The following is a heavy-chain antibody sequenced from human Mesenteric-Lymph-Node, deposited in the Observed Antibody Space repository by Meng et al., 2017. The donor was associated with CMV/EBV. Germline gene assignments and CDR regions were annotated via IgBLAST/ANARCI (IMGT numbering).Heavy chain of an antibody. J-gene: IGHJ1*01. CDR3: AKTARIPSD. CDR2: IYKTGDT. CDR1: DGSISSHY. D-gene: IGHD2-2*01. V-gene: IGHV4-59*11. Sequence: SETLSLTCIVSDGSISSHYWSWIRQSPVKGLESIGYIYKTGDTNYNPSLKGRATMTLDTSKNQFSLRLTSVTTADTAVYYCAKTARIPSDWSQGTLVTVSS.